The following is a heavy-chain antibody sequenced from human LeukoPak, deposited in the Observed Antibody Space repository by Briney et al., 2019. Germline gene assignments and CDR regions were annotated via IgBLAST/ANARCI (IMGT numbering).Heavy chain of an antibody. CDR3: AREGEQWLVLFDY. CDR2: ISGSGGST. CDR1: GFTFSSYA. J-gene: IGHJ4*02. Sequence: GGSLRLSCAASGFTFSSYAMSWVRQAPGKGLEWVSAISGSGGSTSYADSVKGRFTISRDNAKNTLYLQMNSLRAEDTAVYYCAREGEQWLVLFDYWGQGTLVTVSS. V-gene: IGHV3-23*01. D-gene: IGHD6-19*01.